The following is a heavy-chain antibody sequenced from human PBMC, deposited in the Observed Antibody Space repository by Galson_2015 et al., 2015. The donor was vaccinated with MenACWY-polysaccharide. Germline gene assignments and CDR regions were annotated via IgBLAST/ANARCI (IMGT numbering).Heavy chain of an antibody. CDR3: AKREARNSGPFDL. CDR2: MTYDGSDQ. Sequence: SLRLSCAAPGFSFSSYGMHWVRQAPGKGLEWVTYMTYDGSDQNYARSVRGRFTISRDNSKGMLYLQMESLRPEDTAVYYCAKREARNSGPFDLWGHGTLVTVSS. V-gene: IGHV3-30*18. CDR1: GFSFSSYG. D-gene: IGHD6-19*01. J-gene: IGHJ4*01.